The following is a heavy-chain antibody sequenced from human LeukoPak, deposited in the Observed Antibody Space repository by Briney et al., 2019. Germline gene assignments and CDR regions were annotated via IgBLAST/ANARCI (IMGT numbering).Heavy chain of an antibody. Sequence: GGSLRLSCVASGFAFSNYFMSWVRRAPGKGLEWVGHINQDGSWTNYKDSVKGRFTISRDNARSSLYLQMNSLRAEDTAVYYCARDEGVPVNYRFDYWGQGTLVSVSS. CDR3: ARDEGVPVNYRFDY. CDR1: GFAFSNYF. J-gene: IGHJ4*02. V-gene: IGHV3-7*01. CDR2: INQDGSWT. D-gene: IGHD3-16*02.